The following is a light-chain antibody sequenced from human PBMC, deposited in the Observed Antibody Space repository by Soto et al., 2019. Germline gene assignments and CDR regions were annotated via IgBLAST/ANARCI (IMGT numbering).Light chain of an antibody. Sequence: EIQMAQSPVTLSVSPGESATLSCRASQSVNRNVAWYQQKPGQPPRLLIYAASNRAVGLPPRFSGSGSGTEFPLTISPLQYEDFAVYYCQHYEKGTPLTFGGGTKV. CDR1: QSVNRN. CDR3: QHYEKGTPLT. J-gene: IGKJ4*01. V-gene: IGKV3-15*01. CDR2: AAS.